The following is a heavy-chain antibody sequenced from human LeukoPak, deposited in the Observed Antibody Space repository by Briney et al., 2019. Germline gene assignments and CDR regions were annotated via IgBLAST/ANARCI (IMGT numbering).Heavy chain of an antibody. J-gene: IGHJ4*02. CDR2: VHTTGST. Sequence: SETLSLTCTVSGGSISSSYWSWIRQSAGKRLEWIGRVHTTGSTNYNPSFKSRVTMSIDTSKTQFSPKLTSVTAADTAVYYCARDPNSALWGQGILVTVSS. CDR3: ARDPNSAL. D-gene: IGHD4-23*01. CDR1: GGSISSSY. V-gene: IGHV4-4*07.